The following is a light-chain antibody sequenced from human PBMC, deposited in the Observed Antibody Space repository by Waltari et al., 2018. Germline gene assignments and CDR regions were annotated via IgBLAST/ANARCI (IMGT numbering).Light chain of an antibody. CDR2: GAS. CDR1: QSVSSSQ. J-gene: IGKJ3*01. Sequence: EVVLTQSPGTLSLSPGDGATLSCRASQSVSSSQLAWYPQRPGQAPRLLIYGASNRATGIPDRFSGRGSGTDFTLTINSLEPEDFAIYYCQQFGRSPFTFGPGTRVDVK. CDR3: QQFGRSPFT. V-gene: IGKV3-20*01.